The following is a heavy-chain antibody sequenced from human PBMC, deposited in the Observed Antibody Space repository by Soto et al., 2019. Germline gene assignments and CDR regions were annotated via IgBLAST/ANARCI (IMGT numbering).Heavy chain of an antibody. CDR2: INPSGGST. J-gene: IGHJ6*02. CDR3: ARDVIVATKADYYYYYGMDV. Sequence: ASVKVSCKASGYTSTSYYMHWVRQAPGQGLEWMGIINPSGGSTSYAQKFQGRVTMTRDTSTSTVYMELSSLRSEDTAVYYCARDVIVATKADYYYYYGMDVWGQGTTVTVSS. D-gene: IGHD5-12*01. CDR1: GYTSTSYY. V-gene: IGHV1-46*01.